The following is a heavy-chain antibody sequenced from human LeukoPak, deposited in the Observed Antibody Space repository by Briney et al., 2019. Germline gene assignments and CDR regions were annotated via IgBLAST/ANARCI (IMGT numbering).Heavy chain of an antibody. V-gene: IGHV3-23*01. Sequence: GGSLRLSCAASGFTFNTYAMSWVRQAPGKGLEWVSVISGSGGTSYYAGSVKGRFTISRDNSKNTLYLQMNSLRAEDTAVYYCAKKLVGSYPFDYWGQGTLVIVSS. CDR2: ISGSGGTS. D-gene: IGHD1-26*01. J-gene: IGHJ4*02. CDR1: GFTFNTYA. CDR3: AKKLVGSYPFDY.